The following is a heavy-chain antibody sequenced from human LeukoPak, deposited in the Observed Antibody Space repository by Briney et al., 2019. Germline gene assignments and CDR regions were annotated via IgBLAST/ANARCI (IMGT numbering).Heavy chain of an antibody. D-gene: IGHD1-14*01. CDR1: GFTFSDYY. CDR2: ISGSGGTV. J-gene: IGHJ3*02. V-gene: IGHV3-11*01. Sequence: PGGSLRLSSAASGFTFSDYYMSWVRQAPGKGLEWVSYISGSGGTVSYADSVKGRFSISRDNAKNSLFLHMNSLRAEDTGVYYCTRDRGIALDMWGQGTMVAVSS. CDR3: TRDRGIALDM.